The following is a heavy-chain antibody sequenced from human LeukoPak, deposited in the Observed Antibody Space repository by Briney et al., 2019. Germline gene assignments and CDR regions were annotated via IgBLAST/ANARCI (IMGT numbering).Heavy chain of an antibody. D-gene: IGHD4-23*01. J-gene: IGHJ4*01. V-gene: IGHV4-34*01. CDR1: GGSFSGYY. CDR3: ARVGQDYGGNFDY. Sequence: SETLSVTGAVHGGSFSGYYWSWIRQPPGKGLEWIGEINHSGSTNYNPTLKSRVTISVDTSKNQLSLKLSSLTAADAAVYYCARVGQDYGGNFDYWGHGTLVTVSS. CDR2: INHSGST.